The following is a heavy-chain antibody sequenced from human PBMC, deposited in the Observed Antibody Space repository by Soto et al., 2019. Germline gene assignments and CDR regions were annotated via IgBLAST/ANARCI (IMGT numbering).Heavy chain of an antibody. CDR1: GFSLTTRGVG. CDR3: AHRVLRTVFGLVTTTAIYFDF. J-gene: IGHJ4*02. Sequence: ITLNESGPPVVRPTETLTLTCRFSGFSLTTRGVGVGWVRQSPGKAPEWLALIYWDDDKRYSESLKSRLTITKDTSKNQVVLTVANLDPTDTATYYCAHRVLRTVFGLVTTTAIYFDFWGQGTPVAVSS. V-gene: IGHV2-5*02. D-gene: IGHD3-3*01. CDR2: IYWDDDK.